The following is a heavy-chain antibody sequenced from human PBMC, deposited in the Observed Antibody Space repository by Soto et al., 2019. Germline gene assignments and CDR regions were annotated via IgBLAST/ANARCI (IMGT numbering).Heavy chain of an antibody. CDR2: VYYSGAT. V-gene: IGHV4-31*03. D-gene: IGHD3-16*01. J-gene: IGHJ4*02. Sequence: ASETLSLTCTVSGDSMATGGHYYNWIRQVPGKGLEWIGYVYYSGATHYTPSLRARATISRDTSKNQFSLRLISVTAADTALYYCARDKDLQPTVWGFWGQGXQVTVSS. CDR3: ARDKDLQPTVWGF. CDR1: GDSMATGGHY.